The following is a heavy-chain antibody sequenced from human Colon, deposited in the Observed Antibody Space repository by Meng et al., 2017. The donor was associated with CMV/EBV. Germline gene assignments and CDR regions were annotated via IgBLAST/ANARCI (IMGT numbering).Heavy chain of an antibody. J-gene: IGHJ6*02. CDR1: GGSFSGYY. CDR3: ARVVAARPVFSYYYGMDV. V-gene: IGHV4-34*01. Sequence: SETLSLTCAVYGGSFSGYYWSWIRQPPGKGLEWIGEINHSGSTNYNPSLKSRVTISVDTSKNQFSLKLSSVTAADTAVYYCARVVAARPVFSYYYGMDVWGQGMMVTVSS. D-gene: IGHD6-6*01. CDR2: INHSGST.